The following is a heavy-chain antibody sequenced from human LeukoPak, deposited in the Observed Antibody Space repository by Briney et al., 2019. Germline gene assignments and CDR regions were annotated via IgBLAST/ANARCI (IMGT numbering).Heavy chain of an antibody. J-gene: IGHJ3*02. V-gene: IGHV5-51*01. CDR3: ARPIVYDSSGYYPGAFDI. CDR2: IYPVDSDT. CDR1: GYSFTNYW. Sequence: GESLKISCKGSGYSFTNYWIGWVRQMLEKGLECVGIIYPVDSDTRYSPTFQARATISADKPISTAYLQWSSLKASDTAMYYCARPIVYDSSGYYPGAFDIWGQGTMVTVSS. D-gene: IGHD3-22*01.